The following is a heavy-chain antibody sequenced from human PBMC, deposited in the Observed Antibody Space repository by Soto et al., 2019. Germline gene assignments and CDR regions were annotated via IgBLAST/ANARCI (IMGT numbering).Heavy chain of an antibody. Sequence: QVQLVQSGAEVKKPGSSVKVSCKASGGTFSSYAISWVRQAPGQGLEWMGGIIPIFGTANYAQKFQGRDTITADKSTSTAYMELSSLRSEDTAVYYCAGDIVVVVAATDYYYYGMDVWGQGTTVTVSS. CDR2: IIPIFGTA. D-gene: IGHD2-15*01. V-gene: IGHV1-69*14. J-gene: IGHJ6*02. CDR3: AGDIVVVVAATDYYYYGMDV. CDR1: GGTFSSYA.